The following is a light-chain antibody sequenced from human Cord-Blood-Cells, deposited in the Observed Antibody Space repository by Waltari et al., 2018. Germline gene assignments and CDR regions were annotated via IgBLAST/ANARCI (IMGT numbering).Light chain of an antibody. CDR1: QSISSW. CDR3: QQYNSYWT. V-gene: IGKV1-5*01. Sequence: DIQMTQSPSTLSASVGDRVTITFRASQSISSWLAWYQKKPGKAPKLLIYDASSLESGGPSRFSGSGSGTEFTLTISSLQPDDFATYYCQQYNSYWTFGQGTKVEIK. CDR2: DAS. J-gene: IGKJ1*01.